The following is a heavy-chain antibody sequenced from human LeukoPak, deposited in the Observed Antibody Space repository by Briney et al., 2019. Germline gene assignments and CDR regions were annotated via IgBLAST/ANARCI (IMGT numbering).Heavy chain of an antibody. CDR1: GFTFSGSA. CDR3: TRERWNYYYGMDV. J-gene: IGHJ6*02. V-gene: IGHV3-73*01. Sequence: GLSLRLSCAASGFTFSGSAMHWVRQASGKGLEWVGRIRSKANSYATAYAPSVKGRFTISRDDSKNTAYLQMNSLKTEDTAVYYCTRERWNYYYGMDVWGQGTTVTVSS. D-gene: IGHD4-23*01. CDR2: IRSKANSYAT.